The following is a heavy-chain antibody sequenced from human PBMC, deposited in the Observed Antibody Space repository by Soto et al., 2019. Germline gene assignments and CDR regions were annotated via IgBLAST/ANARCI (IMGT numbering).Heavy chain of an antibody. V-gene: IGHV4-30-4*01. CDR2: IYDGGST. J-gene: IGHJ4*02. D-gene: IGHD7-27*01. CDR3: ARGPSGDKVDY. Sequence: QVQLQESGPGLVKPSQTLSLTCTVSGDSISNVNYCWSWIRQPPDKGLEWIGHIYDGGSTYNNPSLPXRXTXSXXTTKTRFALQLRSVSAADAAVCYCARGPSGDKVDYWGQGTLVTVSS. CDR1: GDSISNVNYC.